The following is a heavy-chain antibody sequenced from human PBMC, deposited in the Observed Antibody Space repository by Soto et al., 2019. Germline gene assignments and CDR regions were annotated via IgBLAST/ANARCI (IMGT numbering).Heavy chain of an antibody. J-gene: IGHJ4*02. D-gene: IGHD2-2*01. Sequence: GSLRLSCAASGFTFSNYAMSWVRQAPGKGLEWVSAITGSGGDTYHADSVRGRFTISRDNSKNTLFLQMNRLRADDTAVYYCARVTRGAFDYWGQGTLVTVSS. CDR1: GFTFSNYA. CDR3: ARVTRGAFDY. V-gene: IGHV3-23*01. CDR2: ITGSGGDT.